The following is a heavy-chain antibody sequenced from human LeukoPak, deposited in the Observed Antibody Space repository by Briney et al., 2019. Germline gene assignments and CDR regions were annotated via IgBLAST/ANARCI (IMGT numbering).Heavy chain of an antibody. J-gene: IGHJ4*02. D-gene: IGHD3-10*01. CDR2: ISAYNGNT. Sequence: GASVKVSCKASGYTFTSYGISWVRQAPGQGLEWMGWISAYNGNTNYAQKLQGRVTMTTDTSTSTAYMELRSLRSDDTAVYYCARGPGAYMVRGVIITDDYWGQGTLVTVSS. CDR3: ARGPGAYMVRGVIITDDY. V-gene: IGHV1-18*01. CDR1: GYTFTSYG.